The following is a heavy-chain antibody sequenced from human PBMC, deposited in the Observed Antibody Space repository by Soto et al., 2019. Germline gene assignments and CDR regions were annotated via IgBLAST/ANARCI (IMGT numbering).Heavy chain of an antibody. J-gene: IGHJ6*02. Sequence: QVQLQESGPGLVKPSETLSLTCTVSGGSISSYYWSWIRQPPGKGLEWIGYIYYSGSTNYNPSLTSRVTISVDTSKNQFSLKLSSVTAADTAVYYCAREWVPYGMDVWGQGTTVTVSS. CDR2: IYYSGST. V-gene: IGHV4-59*01. CDR1: GGSISSYY. CDR3: AREWVPYGMDV.